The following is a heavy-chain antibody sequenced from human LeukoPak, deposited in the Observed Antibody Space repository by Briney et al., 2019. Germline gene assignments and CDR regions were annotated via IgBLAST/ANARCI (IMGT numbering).Heavy chain of an antibody. V-gene: IGHV3-7*01. CDR1: GFTFTDYW. CDR3: GRGQWLVF. Sequence: PGGSLRLSCAASGFTFTDYWMSWVRQAPGKGPEWVANIKQDGSEKYYVGSVKGRFTISRDNAKNSVYLEMNSLRAEDTAVYYCGRGQWLVFRGQGTPVTVSS. CDR2: IKQDGSEK. J-gene: IGHJ4*02. D-gene: IGHD6-19*01.